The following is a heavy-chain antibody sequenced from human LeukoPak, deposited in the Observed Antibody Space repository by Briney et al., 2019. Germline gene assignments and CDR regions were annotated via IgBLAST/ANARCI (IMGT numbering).Heavy chain of an antibody. D-gene: IGHD6-19*01. CDR2: IYYSGST. CDR1: GGSISSGGYY. Sequence: SQTLSLTCTVSGGSISSGGYYWSWIRQPPGKGLEWIGYIYYSGSTNYNPSLKSRVTISVDTSKNQFSLKLSSVTAADTAVYYCAREGSAWTNWFDPWGQGTLVTVSS. J-gene: IGHJ5*02. V-gene: IGHV4-61*08. CDR3: AREGSAWTNWFDP.